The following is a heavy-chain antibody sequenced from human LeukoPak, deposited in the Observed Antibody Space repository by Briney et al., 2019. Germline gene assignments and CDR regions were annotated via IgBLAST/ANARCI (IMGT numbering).Heavy chain of an antibody. CDR2: IIHSGGT. CDR3: ARGLGGSYYFDH. CDR1: GGSFSGYY. Sequence: SETLSLTCAVYGGSFSGYYWSWIRQPPGKGLDWIGEIIHSGGTNYNPSLKSRVTISVDTSKNQFSLNLNSINAADTAVYYCARGLGGSYYFDHWGEGTLVSVSS. J-gene: IGHJ4*02. V-gene: IGHV4-34*01. D-gene: IGHD1-26*01.